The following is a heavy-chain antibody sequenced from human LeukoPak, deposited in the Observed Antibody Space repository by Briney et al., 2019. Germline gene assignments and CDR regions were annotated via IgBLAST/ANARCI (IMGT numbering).Heavy chain of an antibody. CDR3: AREGYSSGWFRL. CDR2: ILTAGKT. Sequence: HPGGSLRLSCAASGFTFSSYSMNWVRQAPGKGLEWVSVILTAGKTYYADSVKGRFTISRDDSKNMVYLQMNSLRAEDTAVYFCAREGYSSGWFRLWGQGTLVTVSS. D-gene: IGHD6-19*01. V-gene: IGHV3-53*01. CDR1: GFTFSSYS. J-gene: IGHJ4*02.